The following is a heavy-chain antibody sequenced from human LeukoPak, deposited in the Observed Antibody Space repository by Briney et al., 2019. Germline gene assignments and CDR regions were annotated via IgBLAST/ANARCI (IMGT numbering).Heavy chain of an antibody. CDR3: ARVKGYCSSTSCRTYYYYGMDV. CDR2: LSYDGSNK. CDR1: GFTFSSYA. Sequence: PGGSLRLSCAASGFTFSSYAMHWVRQAPGKGLEWVAVLSYDGSNKYYADSVKGRFTISRDNSKNTLYLQMNSLRAEDTAVYYCARVKGYCSSTSCRTYYYYGMDVWGQGTTVTVSS. V-gene: IGHV3-30-3*01. J-gene: IGHJ6*02. D-gene: IGHD2-2*01.